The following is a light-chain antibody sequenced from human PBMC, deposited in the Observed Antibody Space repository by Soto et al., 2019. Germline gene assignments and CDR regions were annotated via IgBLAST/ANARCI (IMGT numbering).Light chain of an antibody. CDR1: NSNIGTNT. J-gene: IGLJ2*01. V-gene: IGLV1-44*01. Sequence: QSVLTQPPSASGTPGQRVTISCSGSNSNIGTNTVNWYQHLPGSAPKLLIYSNNQSPSGVPDRFSGSKSGTSASLAISGLQPDDEADYYCEAWDGSLNVVLFGGGTKLTVL. CDR2: SNN. CDR3: EAWDGSLNVVL.